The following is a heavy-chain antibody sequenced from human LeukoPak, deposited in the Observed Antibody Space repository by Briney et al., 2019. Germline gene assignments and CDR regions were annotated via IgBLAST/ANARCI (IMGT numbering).Heavy chain of an antibody. V-gene: IGHV3-21*01. CDR2: ISSGSKYI. J-gene: IGHJ4*02. CDR1: GFSSSSYS. D-gene: IGHD3-10*01. Sequence: GGSLRLSCAASGFSSSSYSMNWVRQAPGKGLEWVSSISSGSKYIYNADSLKGRFTISRENSKNTLYLQMNSLRAEDTAVYYCARGPPYGSGSYYNVYWGQGTLVTVSS. CDR3: ARGPPYGSGSYYNVY.